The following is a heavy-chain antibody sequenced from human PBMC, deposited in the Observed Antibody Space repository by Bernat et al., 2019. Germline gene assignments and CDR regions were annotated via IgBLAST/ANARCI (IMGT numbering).Heavy chain of an antibody. CDR2: ISGSGGST. Sequence: EVQLLESGGGLVQPGGSLRLSCAASGFTFSSYAMSWVRLAPGKGLEWVSAISGSGGSTSYADSVKGRFTISRDNSKNTLYLQMNSLRAEDTAVYYCAKDRMGCSSTSCYMTDAFDIWGQGTMVTVSS. CDR1: GFTFSSYA. CDR3: AKDRMGCSSTSCYMTDAFDI. J-gene: IGHJ3*02. D-gene: IGHD2-2*02. V-gene: IGHV3-23*01.